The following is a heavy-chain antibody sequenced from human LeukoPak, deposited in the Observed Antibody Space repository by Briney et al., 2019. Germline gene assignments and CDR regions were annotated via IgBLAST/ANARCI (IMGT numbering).Heavy chain of an antibody. J-gene: IGHJ4*02. CDR2: ISNDGSNI. V-gene: IGHV3-30*18. CDR3: AKDRRGYTYNFDF. CDR1: GFTFSSYG. D-gene: IGHD5-18*01. Sequence: PGRSLRLSCAASGFTFSSYGMHWVRQAPGKGLEWAAVISNDGSNIYYADSVKGRFTVSRDNSKNTLYLQMNSLRAEDTAVFYCAKDRRGYTYNFDFWGQGTLVTVSS.